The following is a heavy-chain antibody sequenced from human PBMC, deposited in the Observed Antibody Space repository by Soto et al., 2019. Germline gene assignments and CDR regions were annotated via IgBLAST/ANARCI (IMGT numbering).Heavy chain of an antibody. CDR2: INPNSGGT. D-gene: IGHD2-15*01. J-gene: IGHJ6*03. Sequence: ASVKVSCKASGYTFTGYYMHWVRQAPGQGLEWMGWINPNSGGTNYAQKFQGWVTMTRDTSISTAYMELSRLRSDDTAVYYCARDNRVVAATNEGYYYYYYMDVWGKGTTVTVSS. CDR3: ARDNRVVAATNEGYYYYYYMDV. CDR1: GYTFTGYY. V-gene: IGHV1-2*04.